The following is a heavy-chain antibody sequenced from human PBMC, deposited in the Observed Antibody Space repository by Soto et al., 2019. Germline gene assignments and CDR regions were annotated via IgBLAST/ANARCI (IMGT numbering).Heavy chain of an antibody. D-gene: IGHD3-22*01. CDR3: ARLRYYYDSSGYPQAHSYYYYGMDV. V-gene: IGHV1-69*13. J-gene: IGHJ6*02. CDR1: GGTFSSYT. Sequence: ASVKVSCKASGGTFSSYTVNWVRQAPGQGLEWMGGLIPMFATAGYAQKFQGRLTITADESTSTAYMELSSLRSEDTAVYYCARLRYYYDSSGYPQAHSYYYYGMDVWGQGTTVTASS. CDR2: LIPMFATA.